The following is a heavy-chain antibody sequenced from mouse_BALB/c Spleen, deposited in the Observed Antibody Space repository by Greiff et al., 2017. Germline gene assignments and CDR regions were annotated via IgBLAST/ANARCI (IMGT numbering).Heavy chain of an antibody. Sequence: EVKLVESGGGLVKPGGSLKLSCAASGFTFSSYAMSWVRQSPEKRLEWVAEISSGGSYTYYPDTVTGRFTISRDDAKNTLYLEMSSLRSEDTAMYYCARAGYRGPWFAYWGQGTLVTVSA. D-gene: IGHD2-14*01. CDR1: GFTFSSYA. CDR2: ISSGGSYT. V-gene: IGHV5-9-4*01. CDR3: ARAGYRGPWFAY. J-gene: IGHJ3*01.